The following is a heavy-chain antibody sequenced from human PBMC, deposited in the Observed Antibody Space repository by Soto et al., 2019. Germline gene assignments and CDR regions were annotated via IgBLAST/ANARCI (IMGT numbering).Heavy chain of an antibody. J-gene: IGHJ6*02. Sequence: QVQLVQSGAEVKKPGSSVKVSCKASGGTFSSYAISWVRQAPGQGLEWMGGIIPIFGTANYAQKFQGRVTITGDESTSTAYRELSSMRSEDTAVYYWATQGFPNYYWYGMDVWGQVTTVTVSS. CDR3: ATQGFPNYYWYGMDV. CDR1: GGTFSSYA. D-gene: IGHD3-10*01. V-gene: IGHV1-69*12. CDR2: IIPIFGTA.